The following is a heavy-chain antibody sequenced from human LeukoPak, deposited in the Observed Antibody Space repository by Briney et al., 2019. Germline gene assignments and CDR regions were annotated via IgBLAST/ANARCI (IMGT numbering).Heavy chain of an antibody. Sequence: SGPTLVNPTQTLTLTCTFSGFSLSTSGVGVGWIRQAPGKALEWLALIYWNDDKRYSPSLKSRLTITKDTSKNQVVLTMTNMDPVDTATYYCAHTYSSSPYYYYYMDVWGKGTTVTVSS. V-gene: IGHV2-5*01. J-gene: IGHJ6*03. CDR3: AHTYSSSPYYYYYMDV. D-gene: IGHD6-6*01. CDR2: IYWNDDK. CDR1: GFSLSTSGVG.